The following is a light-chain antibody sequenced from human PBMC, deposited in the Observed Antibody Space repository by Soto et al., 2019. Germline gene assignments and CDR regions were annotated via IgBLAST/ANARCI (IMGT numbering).Light chain of an antibody. J-gene: IGKJ1*01. V-gene: IGKV3-20*01. CDR1: QSVSSSY. CDR3: QQYATSRT. Sequence: EIVLTQSPGTLSLSPGERATLSCRASQSVSSSYLAWYQQKPGQAPRLLIYGASHRATGISARFSGSGSGTDFPLTISRLEPEDFAVYYCQQYATSRTFGQGTTVELK. CDR2: GAS.